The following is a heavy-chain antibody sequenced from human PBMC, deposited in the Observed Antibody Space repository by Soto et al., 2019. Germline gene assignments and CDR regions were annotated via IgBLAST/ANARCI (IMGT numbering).Heavy chain of an antibody. CDR3: AREYSSSSGYGMDV. CDR2: ISGSGFKK. D-gene: IGHD6-6*01. V-gene: IGHV3-23*01. CDR1: GFIFENFG. J-gene: IGHJ6*02. Sequence: HPGWSLRLSCAASGFIFENFGMSWVRQAPGKGLEWISSISGSGFKKYYADSVKGRFTISRDNAKNSLYLQMNSLRAEDTAVYYCAREYSSSSGYGMDVWGQGTTVTVSS.